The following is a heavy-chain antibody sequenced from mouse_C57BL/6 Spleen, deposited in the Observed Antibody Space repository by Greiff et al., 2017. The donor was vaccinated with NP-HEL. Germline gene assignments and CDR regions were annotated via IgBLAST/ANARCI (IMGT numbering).Heavy chain of an antibody. Sequence: VKLVESGPELVKPGASVKLSCKASGYTFTSYDINWVKQRPGQGLEWIGWIYPRDGSTKYNEKFKGKATLTVDTSSSTAYMELHSLTSEDSAVEFCARSGTTVDWYFDVWGTGTTVTVSS. D-gene: IGHD1-1*01. V-gene: IGHV1-85*01. CDR3: ARSGTTVDWYFDV. J-gene: IGHJ1*03. CDR1: GYTFTSYD. CDR2: IYPRDGST.